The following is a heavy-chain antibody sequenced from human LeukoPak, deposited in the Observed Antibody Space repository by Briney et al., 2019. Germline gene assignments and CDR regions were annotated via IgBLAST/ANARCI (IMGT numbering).Heavy chain of an antibody. CDR2: IFYSGST. CDR1: GYSIINDYY. J-gene: IGHJ4*02. Sequence: SETLSLTCTVSGYSIINDYYWGWIRQPPGKGLEWIGSIFYSGSTYYNPSLRSRLTISVDTSKNQFSLRLSSVTAADTAVYYCARVYVELFSYFDYWGQGALVTVSS. D-gene: IGHD1-7*01. V-gene: IGHV4-38-2*02. CDR3: ARVYVELFSYFDY.